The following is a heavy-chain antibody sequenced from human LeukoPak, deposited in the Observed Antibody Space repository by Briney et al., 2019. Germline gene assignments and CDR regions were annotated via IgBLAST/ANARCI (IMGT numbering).Heavy chain of an antibody. V-gene: IGHV3-48*03. Sequence: GGSLRLSCAGSGFTFSSYEMNWFRQAPGKGLERLSYISSSGSTIYYADSVKGRFTISRDNAKNSLYLQMNSLRAEDTAVYYCARDLVVRGRWSWFDPWGQGTLVTVSS. CDR1: GFTFSSYE. J-gene: IGHJ5*02. CDR2: ISSSGSTI. D-gene: IGHD3-10*01. CDR3: ARDLVVRGRWSWFDP.